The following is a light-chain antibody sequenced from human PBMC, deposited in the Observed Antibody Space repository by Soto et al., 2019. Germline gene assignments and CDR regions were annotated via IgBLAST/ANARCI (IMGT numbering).Light chain of an antibody. CDR2: KAS. CDR3: QQYRSSSPWT. V-gene: IGKV1-5*03. J-gene: IGKJ1*01. CDR1: QSISSW. Sequence: DIQMTQSPSTLSASVGDRVTITCRASQSISSWLAWYQQKPGRAPKLLIYKASSLETGVPSRFSGSGSGTEFTLIISRRQPDDFASYYCQQYRSSSPWTFVQGTKVEIK.